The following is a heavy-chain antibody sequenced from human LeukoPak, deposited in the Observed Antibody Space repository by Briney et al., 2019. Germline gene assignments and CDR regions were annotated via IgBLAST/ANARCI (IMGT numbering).Heavy chain of an antibody. Sequence: GGSPRLSCEASGFTFSSDAMNWVRQAPGKGLEWVSAISGSGSSPYYADSVKGRFTVSRDNTKNTLYLQMSSLRVEDTALYYCAKGRLWGRGGYHYYYMDVWGKGTAVTISS. CDR2: ISGSGSSP. D-gene: IGHD3-16*01. CDR1: GFTFSSDA. J-gene: IGHJ6*03. CDR3: AKGRLWGRGGYHYYYMDV. V-gene: IGHV3-23*01.